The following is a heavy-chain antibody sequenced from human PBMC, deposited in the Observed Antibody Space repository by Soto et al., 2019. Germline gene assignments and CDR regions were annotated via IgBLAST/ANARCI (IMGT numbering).Heavy chain of an antibody. D-gene: IGHD1-1*01. CDR3: ARVERGTATTVVDAFDI. Sequence: QVQLQQWGAGLLKPSETLSLTCAVYGGFVTSGSYYWSWIRQPPGKGLEWNGEMSHSGGTHFNPSLKSRVTISVDTSKNQFTLKMSSVTAADTALYYCARVERGTATTVVDAFDIWGPGTMVTVSS. CDR1: GGFVTSGSYY. V-gene: IGHV4-34*01. CDR2: MSHSGGT. J-gene: IGHJ3*02.